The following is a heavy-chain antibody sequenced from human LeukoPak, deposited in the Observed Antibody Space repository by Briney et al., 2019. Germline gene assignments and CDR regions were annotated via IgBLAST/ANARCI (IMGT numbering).Heavy chain of an antibody. D-gene: IGHD6-19*01. CDR2: INSDGSST. J-gene: IGHJ4*02. Sequence: QPWGSLRLSCAASGFTFSSYWMHWVRQAPGKGLVWVSRINSDGSSTSYADSVKGRFTISRDNAKNTLYLQMNSLRAEDTAVYYCARVVAVAAKDYWGQGTLVTVSS. CDR3: ARVVAVAAKDY. CDR1: GFTFSSYW. V-gene: IGHV3-74*01.